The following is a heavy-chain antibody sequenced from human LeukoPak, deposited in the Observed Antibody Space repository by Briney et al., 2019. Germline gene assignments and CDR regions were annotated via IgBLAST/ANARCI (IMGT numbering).Heavy chain of an antibody. D-gene: IGHD2-2*01. CDR1: GFTFSSYA. CDR2: ISGSGGST. CDR3: AKEEGGYCSSPSCYPDY. Sequence: GGSLRLSCAASGFTFSSYAMSWVRQAPGKGLEWVSAISGSGGSTYYADSVKGRFTISIDNSKNTLDLQMNSLRAEDTAVYYCAKEEGGYCSSPSCYPDYWGQGTLATVSS. V-gene: IGHV3-23*01. J-gene: IGHJ4*02.